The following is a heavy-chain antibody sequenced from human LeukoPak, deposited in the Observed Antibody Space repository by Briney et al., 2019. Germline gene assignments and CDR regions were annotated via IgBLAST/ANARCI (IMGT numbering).Heavy chain of an antibody. D-gene: IGHD2-2*01. CDR3: ARLNVVLPAASWFDP. Sequence: PGESLKISCKGSGYSFTSYWIGWVRQMPGKGLEWMGIIYPGDSDTRYSPSFQGQVTISADKSISTAYLQWSSLKASDTAMYYCARLNVVLPAASWFDPWGQGTLVTVSS. CDR1: GYSFTSYW. V-gene: IGHV5-51*01. CDR2: IYPGDSDT. J-gene: IGHJ5*02.